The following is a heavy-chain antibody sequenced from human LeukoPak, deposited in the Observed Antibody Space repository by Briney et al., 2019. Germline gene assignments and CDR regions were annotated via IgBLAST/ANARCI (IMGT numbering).Heavy chain of an antibody. D-gene: IGHD3-22*01. V-gene: IGHV4-39*01. CDR1: GGSISSSSYY. Sequence: SETLSLTCTVSGGSISSSSYYWGWIRQPPGKGLEWIGSIYYSGSTYYNPSLKSRVTISVDTSKNQFSLKLSSVTAADTAVYYCAVRKTYYYDSSGYYYFDYWGQGTLVTVSS. CDR2: IYYSGST. J-gene: IGHJ4*02. CDR3: AVRKTYYYDSSGYYYFDY.